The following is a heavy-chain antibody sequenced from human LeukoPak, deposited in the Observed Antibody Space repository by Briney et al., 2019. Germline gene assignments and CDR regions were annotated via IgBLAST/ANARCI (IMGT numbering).Heavy chain of an antibody. Sequence: PGGSLRLSCAASGYTFRRNGMHWVRQAPGKGLEWVAVIWYDGSKKYYADSVKGRFTISRDNSKNTLYLQMNSLRAEDTAVYHCAMHSSSWSDGLKYWGQGTLVTVSS. CDR2: IWYDGSKK. CDR1: GYTFRRNG. V-gene: IGHV3-30*02. J-gene: IGHJ4*02. D-gene: IGHD6-13*01. CDR3: AMHSSSWSDGLKY.